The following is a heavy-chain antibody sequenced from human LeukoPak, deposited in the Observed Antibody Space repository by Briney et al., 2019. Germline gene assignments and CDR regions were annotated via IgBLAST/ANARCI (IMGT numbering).Heavy chain of an antibody. Sequence: PGGSLRLSCAASGFTFSSYEMNWVRQAPGKGLEWVSYISSSGSTKYYADSVKGRFTISRDNSKNTLYLQVNSLRAEDTAVYYCANTRGYGYYFNYWGQGTLVTVSS. V-gene: IGHV3-48*03. CDR1: GFTFSSYE. CDR2: ISSSGSTK. CDR3: ANTRGYGYYFNY. J-gene: IGHJ4*02. D-gene: IGHD2-15*01.